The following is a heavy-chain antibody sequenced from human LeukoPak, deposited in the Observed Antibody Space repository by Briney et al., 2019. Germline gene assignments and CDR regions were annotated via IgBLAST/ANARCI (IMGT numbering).Heavy chain of an antibody. J-gene: IGHJ4*02. CDR3: ARDRTGHNPGDY. CDR2: INKDGSER. D-gene: IGHD5-24*01. V-gene: IGHV3-7*03. Sequence: GGSLRHSCAASEFTFSEHWMTWVRQAPGKGLEWVGNINKDGSERNYGDSVGRFTISRDNVKSLLFLQMNSLRAEDTAVYYCARDRTGHNPGDYWGQGTLVTVSA. CDR1: EFTFSEHW.